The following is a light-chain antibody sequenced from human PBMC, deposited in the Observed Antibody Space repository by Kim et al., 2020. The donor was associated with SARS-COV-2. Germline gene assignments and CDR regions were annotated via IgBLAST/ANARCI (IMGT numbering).Light chain of an antibody. Sequence: GQPITISCTGTGTDVGGYNSVSWYPQHPDKVPKLIIFDVSNRPSGVSSRFSGSKSGTTATLIISGLQTDDEADYYCTSYRTSATYVFGTGTKVTVL. J-gene: IGLJ1*01. CDR3: TSYRTSATYV. V-gene: IGLV2-14*03. CDR1: GTDVGGYNS. CDR2: DVS.